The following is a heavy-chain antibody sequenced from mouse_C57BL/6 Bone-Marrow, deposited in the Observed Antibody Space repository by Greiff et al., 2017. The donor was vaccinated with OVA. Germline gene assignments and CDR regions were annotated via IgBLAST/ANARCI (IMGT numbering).Heavy chain of an antibody. CDR3: ARTDYYGSRNVGCPWYFDV. V-gene: IGHV1-81*01. CDR1: GYTFTSYG. D-gene: IGHD1-1*01. Sequence: VQLQQSGAELARPGASVKLSCKASGYTFTSYGISWVKQRPGQGLEWIGEIYPRSGNTYYNEKFKGKATLTADKSSSTAYMELRSLTSEDSAVYCCARTDYYGSRNVGCPWYFDVWGTGTTVTVSS. J-gene: IGHJ1*03. CDR2: IYPRSGNT.